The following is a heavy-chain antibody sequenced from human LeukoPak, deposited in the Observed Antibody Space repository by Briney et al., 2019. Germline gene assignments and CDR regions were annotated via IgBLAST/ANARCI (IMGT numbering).Heavy chain of an antibody. J-gene: IGHJ4*02. CDR3: AKSRNYFDSSGYTD. V-gene: IGHV3-23*01. D-gene: IGHD3-22*01. CDR1: GFTFSSYA. CDR2: IRGRGDST. Sequence: GGSLRLSCVASGFTFSSYAMSWVRQAPGKGLEWVSGIRGRGDSTFYADSVKGRFTISRDNSKNTLYLQMSSLRAEDTAAYYCAKSRNYFDSSGYTDWGQGTLVTVSS.